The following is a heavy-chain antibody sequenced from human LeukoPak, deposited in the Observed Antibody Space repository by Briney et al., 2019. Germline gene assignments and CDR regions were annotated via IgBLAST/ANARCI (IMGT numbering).Heavy chain of an antibody. Sequence: PGRSLRLSCAASGFTFSKYGMHWVRQAPGKGLEWVAVISYDGGEQHYGDSVKGRFSISRDDSKSTIYLQMNSLTVEDTALYYCAKPRTFYDILTVSFQQWGQDTWVSVSS. CDR3: AKPRTFYDILTVSFQQ. J-gene: IGHJ1*01. V-gene: IGHV3-30*18. CDR1: GFTFSKYG. D-gene: IGHD3-9*01. CDR2: ISYDGGEQ.